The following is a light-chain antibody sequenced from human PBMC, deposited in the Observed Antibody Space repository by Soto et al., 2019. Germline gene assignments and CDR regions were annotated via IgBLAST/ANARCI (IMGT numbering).Light chain of an antibody. CDR2: DTS. J-gene: IGKJ5*01. Sequence: EIVLTQSPATLSSSPGERATLSCRASQTVSSKLAWYQHKPGQAPRLLIYDTSNRATGIPARFSGSGSGTDFTLTISSLEPEDFAVYYCQQYGSSPITFGQGTRLEIK. V-gene: IGKV3-11*01. CDR1: QTVSSK. CDR3: QQYGSSPIT.